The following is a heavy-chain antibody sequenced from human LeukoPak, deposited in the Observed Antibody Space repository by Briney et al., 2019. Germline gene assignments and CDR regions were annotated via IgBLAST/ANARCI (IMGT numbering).Heavy chain of an antibody. CDR2: IKQDGSDK. Sequence: GGSLRLSCAASGFTFSSHWMNWVRQAPGKGLEWVANIKQDGSDKFYVDSVEGRFTISRDNAQNSLYLQMNSLRAEDTAVYYCARLQFYEAAGYFRHFDLWGRGTLVTVSS. CDR3: ARLQFYEAAGYFRHFDL. V-gene: IGHV3-7*01. CDR1: GFTFSSHW. D-gene: IGHD3-9*01. J-gene: IGHJ2*01.